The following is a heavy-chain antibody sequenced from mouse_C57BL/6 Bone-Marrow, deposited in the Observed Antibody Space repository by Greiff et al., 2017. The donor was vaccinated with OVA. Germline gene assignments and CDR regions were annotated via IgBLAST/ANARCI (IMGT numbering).Heavy chain of an antibody. D-gene: IGHD1-1*01. CDR2: IYPGSGST. V-gene: IGHV1-55*01. Sequence: VQLQQPGAELVKPGASVKMSCKASGSTFTSSWITWVKQRLGQGLGGIGNIYPGSGSTNYNEKFKSKATLTVDTSASTAYMQLSSLTSEDSAVYYCAYYGSSYCWGQGTTLTVSS. J-gene: IGHJ2*01. CDR3: AYYGSSYC. CDR1: GSTFTSSW.